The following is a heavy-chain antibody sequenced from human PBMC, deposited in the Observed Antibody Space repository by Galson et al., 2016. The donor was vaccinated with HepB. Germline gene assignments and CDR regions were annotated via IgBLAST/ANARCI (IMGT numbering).Heavy chain of an antibody. CDR2: IAPYNGNT. J-gene: IGHJ4*02. CDR1: GYTHNYL. CDR3: ARYRGYSSAYLDY. V-gene: IGHV1-18*01. D-gene: IGHD2-15*01. Sequence: SVKVSCKASGYTHNYLIGWVRQAPGQGLEWMGWIAPYNGNTNYAQRIQGRVTMTTDTSTRIAYMELRSLRTDDTAVYYCARYRGYSSAYLDYWGQGTLVTVSS.